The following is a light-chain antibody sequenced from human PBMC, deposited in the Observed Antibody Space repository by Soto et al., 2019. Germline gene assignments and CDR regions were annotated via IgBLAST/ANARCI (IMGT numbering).Light chain of an antibody. J-gene: IGLJ3*02. CDR3: AAWDDSLNGRDWV. V-gene: IGLV1-44*01. CDR2: SNN. Sequence: QSVLTQPPSASGTPGQRVTISCSGSSSNIGSNTVNWYQQLPGTAPKLLIYSNNQRPSGVPDRFSGSKSGTSASLAISGLQYEDEADYYGAAWDDSLNGRDWVFGVGTKLTVL. CDR1: SSNIGSNT.